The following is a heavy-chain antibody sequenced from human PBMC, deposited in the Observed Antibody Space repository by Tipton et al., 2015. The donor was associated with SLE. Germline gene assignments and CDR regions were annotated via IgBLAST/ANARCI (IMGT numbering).Heavy chain of an antibody. D-gene: IGHD6-19*01. CDR3: ARSEYSSGWGY. Sequence: SLRLSCAASGLTFSSYAMSWVRQAPGKGLEWVSAISGSGGSTYYADSVKGRFTISRDNSKNTLYLQMNSLRAEDTAVYYCARSEYSSGWGYWGQGTLVTVSS. CDR2: ISGSGGST. J-gene: IGHJ4*02. V-gene: IGHV3-23*01. CDR1: GLTFSSYA.